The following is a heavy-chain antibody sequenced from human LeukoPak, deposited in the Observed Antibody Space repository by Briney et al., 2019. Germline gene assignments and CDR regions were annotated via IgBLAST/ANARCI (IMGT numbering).Heavy chain of an antibody. V-gene: IGHV3-66*04. CDR2: IYSGGST. Sequence: GGSLRLSCAASGFTVSSNYMSWVRQAPGKGLEWVSIIYSGGSTYYADSVKGRFTISRDNSKNTLYLQMKSLRAEDTAVYYCARPIWFGESDAFDIWGQGTMVTVSS. CDR1: GFTVSSNY. D-gene: IGHD3-10*01. CDR3: ARPIWFGESDAFDI. J-gene: IGHJ3*02.